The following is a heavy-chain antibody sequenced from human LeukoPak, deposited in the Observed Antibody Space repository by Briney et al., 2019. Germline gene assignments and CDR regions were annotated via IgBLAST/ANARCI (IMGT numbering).Heavy chain of an antibody. CDR3: VREASGVSSSAFDV. Sequence: PGGSLRLSCAASEFTFSTYCMHWVRQAPGKGLVWVSRINSDGTNTDYADSVKGRFTIPRDNAKNTLYMQMNSLRVDDTAVYYCVREASGVSSSAFDVWGQGTMVTVSS. CDR1: EFTFSTYC. CDR2: INSDGTNT. D-gene: IGHD1-26*01. J-gene: IGHJ3*01. V-gene: IGHV3-74*01.